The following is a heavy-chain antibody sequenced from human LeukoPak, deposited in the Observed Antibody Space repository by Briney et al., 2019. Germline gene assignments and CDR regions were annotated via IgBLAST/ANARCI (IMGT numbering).Heavy chain of an antibody. V-gene: IGHV3-23*01. CDR2: ISGSGGST. Sequence: GGSLRLSCAVSGITLSNYGMSWVRQAPGKGLQWVAGISGSGGSTNYADSVKGRFTISRGNPKNTLHLQMNSLRAEDTAVYFCAKRGVVIRVILVGFHKEAYYFDSWGQGALVTVSS. CDR1: GITLSNYG. D-gene: IGHD3-10*01. J-gene: IGHJ4*02. CDR3: AKRGVVIRVILVGFHKEAYYFDS.